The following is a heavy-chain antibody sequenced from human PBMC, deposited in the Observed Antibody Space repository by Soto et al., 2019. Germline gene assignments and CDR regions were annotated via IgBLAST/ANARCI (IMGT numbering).Heavy chain of an antibody. J-gene: IGHJ5*02. CDR3: ARVERGYYDSSGDSPFGS. Sequence: QVQLVQSGAEVKKPGSSVKVSCNASGGTFSSYAISWVRQAPGQGLVWMGEIIPIFGTANYAQKFQGRVKITADKSTSTAYRELSSLRSEDTAVSYCARVERGYYDSSGDSPFGSCGQGTLVTFSS. D-gene: IGHD3-22*01. CDR1: GGTFSSYA. V-gene: IGHV1-69*06. CDR2: IIPIFGTA.